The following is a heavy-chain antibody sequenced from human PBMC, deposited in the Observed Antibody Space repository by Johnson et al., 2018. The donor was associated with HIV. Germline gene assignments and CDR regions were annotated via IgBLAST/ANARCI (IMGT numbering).Heavy chain of an antibody. CDR2: IYSGGST. J-gene: IGHJ3*02. Sequence: VLLVESGGGLVQPGGSLRLSCAASGFRFTNYWMSWVRQAPGKGLEWVSVIYSGGSTYYADSVKGRFTISRDNSKNSLYLQLNSLRAEDTSLYYCAKTTRGNWGSCFDIWGRGTMVTVSS. CDR1: GFRFTNYW. CDR3: AKTTRGNWGSCFDI. V-gene: IGHV3-66*01. D-gene: IGHD7-27*01.